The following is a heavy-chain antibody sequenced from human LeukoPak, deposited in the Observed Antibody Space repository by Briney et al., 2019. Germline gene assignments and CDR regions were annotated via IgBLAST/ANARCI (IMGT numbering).Heavy chain of an antibody. Sequence: SVKVSCKASGFTFTSSAMQWVRQARGQRLEWIGWIVVGSGNTNYAQKFQERVTITRDMSTSTAYMELSSLRSEDTAVYYCAADSSSWKWYFDLWGRGTLVTVSS. J-gene: IGHJ2*01. CDR3: AADSSSWKWYFDL. D-gene: IGHD6-13*01. CDR2: IVVGSGNT. CDR1: GFTFTSSA. V-gene: IGHV1-58*02.